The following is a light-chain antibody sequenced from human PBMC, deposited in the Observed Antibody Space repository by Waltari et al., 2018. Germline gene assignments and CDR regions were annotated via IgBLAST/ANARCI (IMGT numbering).Light chain of an antibody. V-gene: IGLV1-47*01. J-gene: IGLJ1*01. Sequence: QSVLTQPPSASETPGQRVIISCSGSSSNLGRNYLYWYQPPPGPAPKLLIYRNKQRPSGVPDRFSASKSGTSASLAISGLRSEDEAVYYCASWDDSHYVFGTGTQVTVL. CDR2: RNK. CDR3: ASWDDSHYV. CDR1: SSNLGRNY.